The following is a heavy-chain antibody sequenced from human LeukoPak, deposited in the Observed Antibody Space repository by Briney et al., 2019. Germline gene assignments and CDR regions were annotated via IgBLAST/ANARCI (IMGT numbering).Heavy chain of an antibody. D-gene: IGHD1-26*01. Sequence: SETLSPTCTMSGGSFTSYYWSWIRQPPGKGLEWIGYIYYSGSNSGSTNYHPSLKSRVTISLDTSKNLYSLKLRSVTAADTAVYYCARRAIVDWYFDLWGRGTLVTVSS. J-gene: IGHJ2*01. CDR1: GGSFTSYY. CDR3: ARRAIVDWYFDL. V-gene: IGHV4-59*01. CDR2: IYYSGSNSGST.